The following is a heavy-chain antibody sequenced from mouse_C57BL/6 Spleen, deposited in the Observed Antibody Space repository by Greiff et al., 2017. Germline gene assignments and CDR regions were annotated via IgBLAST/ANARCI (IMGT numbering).Heavy chain of an antibody. CDR3: TREGNYDYDQRYFDY. D-gene: IGHD2-4*01. CDR2: IDPETGGT. Sequence: LVESGAELVRPGASVTLSCKASGYTFTDYEMHWVKQTPVHGLEWIGAIDPETGGTAYNQKFKGKAILTADKSSSTAYMELRSLTSEDSAVYYCTREGNYDYDQRYFDYWGQGTTLTVSS. V-gene: IGHV1-15*01. J-gene: IGHJ2*01. CDR1: GYTFTDYE.